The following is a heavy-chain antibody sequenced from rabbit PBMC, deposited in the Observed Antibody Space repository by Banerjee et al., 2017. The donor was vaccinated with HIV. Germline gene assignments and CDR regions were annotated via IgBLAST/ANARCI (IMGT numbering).Heavy chain of an antibody. D-gene: IGHD2-1*01. CDR3: ARGSAAMTMVITGFYLNL. V-gene: IGHV1S45*01. Sequence: QEQLVESGGGLVKPEGSLKLSCTASGFSFSNKAVMCWVRQAPGKGLEWIGCIYPDASGSTAYANWAKGRFTISKTSSTTVTLQMTSLTAADTATYVCARGSAAMTMVITGFYLNLWGPGTLVTVS. J-gene: IGHJ4*01. CDR2: IYPDASGST. CDR1: GFSFSNKAV.